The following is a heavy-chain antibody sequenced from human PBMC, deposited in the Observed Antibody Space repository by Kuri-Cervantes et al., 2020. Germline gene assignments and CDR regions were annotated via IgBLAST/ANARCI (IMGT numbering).Heavy chain of an antibody. D-gene: IGHD1-26*01. Sequence: SEILSLTCTVSGGSISSYYWSWIRQPPGKGLEWIGYIYYSGSTNYNPSLKSRVTISVDTSKNQFSLKLSSVTAADTAVYYCARHDVASYYFDYWGQGTLVTVSS. J-gene: IGHJ4*02. CDR2: IYYSGST. CDR3: ARHDVASYYFDY. CDR1: GGSISSYY. V-gene: IGHV4-59*08.